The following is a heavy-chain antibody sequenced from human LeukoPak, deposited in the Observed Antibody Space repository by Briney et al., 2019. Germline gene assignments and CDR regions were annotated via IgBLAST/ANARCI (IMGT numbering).Heavy chain of an antibody. D-gene: IGHD5-12*01. Sequence: GGSLRLSCAASGFTFSSYALTWVRQAPGEGLQWVSTISGGSGTTYYADSVKGRFTISRDNSKNTLYLQMNSLRAEDTAVYYCATSSDIVATMGYYFDYWGQGTLVTVSS. J-gene: IGHJ4*02. CDR3: ATSSDIVATMGYYFDY. CDR2: ISGGSGTT. CDR1: GFTFSSYA. V-gene: IGHV3-23*01.